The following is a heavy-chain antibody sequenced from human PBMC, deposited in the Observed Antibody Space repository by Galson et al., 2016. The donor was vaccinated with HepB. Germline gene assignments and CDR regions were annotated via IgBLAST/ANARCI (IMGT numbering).Heavy chain of an antibody. CDR2: VYSSGSA. D-gene: IGHD3-10*01. J-gene: IGHJ2*01. V-gene: IGHV4-31*03. Sequence: TLSLTCTVSGASIGSGSYYWSWIRQHPGKGLEWIGHVYSSGSAYHNPALKSRAYISIDKSKNQFSLRLTSVTAADTAFYYCASSGREFVYHYFDLWGRGTLVTVSS. CDR1: GASIGSGSYY. CDR3: ASSGREFVYHYFDL.